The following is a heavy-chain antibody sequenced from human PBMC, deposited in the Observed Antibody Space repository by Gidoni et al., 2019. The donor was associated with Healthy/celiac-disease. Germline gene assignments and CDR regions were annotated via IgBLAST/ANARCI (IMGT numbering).Heavy chain of an antibody. D-gene: IGHD3-22*01. CDR2: IWYDGSNK. Sequence: QVQLVESGGGVVQPGRSLSLPCLASGFTFSSHGMHRVRQAPGKGLEWVAVIWYDGSNKYYADSVKGRFTISRDNSKNTLYLQMNSLRAEDTAVYYCARDTYYDSSGYEDYWGQGTLVTVSS. V-gene: IGHV3-33*01. CDR1: GFTFSSHG. J-gene: IGHJ4*02. CDR3: ARDTYYDSSGYEDY.